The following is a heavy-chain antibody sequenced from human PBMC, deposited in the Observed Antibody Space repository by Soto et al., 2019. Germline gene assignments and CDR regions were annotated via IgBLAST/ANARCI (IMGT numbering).Heavy chain of an antibody. CDR3: ATSLWFGTQPEI. CDR2: ISPSGTT. CDR1: DGSFSNNY. J-gene: IGHJ4*02. V-gene: IGHV4-34*01. Sequence: PSETLSLTCGVYDGSFSNNYWTWFRQPPGKGLEWIGEISPSGTTKYIPPLKSRVTISLDTSKMRSSLKVTSVTAADTAVYYCATSLWFGTQPEIWGQGTLVTVSS. D-gene: IGHD3-10*01.